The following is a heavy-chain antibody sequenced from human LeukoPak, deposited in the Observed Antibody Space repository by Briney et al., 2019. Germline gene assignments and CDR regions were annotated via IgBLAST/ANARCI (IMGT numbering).Heavy chain of an antibody. CDR2: IYTSGRT. V-gene: IGHV4-61*02. D-gene: IGHD1-26*01. CDR1: GDSISSGFYY. CDR3: ARHSGTYPFDY. J-gene: IGHJ4*02. Sequence: PSETLSLTCTVSGDSISSGFYYWTWIRQPAGTGLEWIGRIYTSGRTNYNPSLKSRVTISIDTSKNQFSLKLSSVTAADTAVYYCARHSGTYPFDYWGQGTLVTVSS.